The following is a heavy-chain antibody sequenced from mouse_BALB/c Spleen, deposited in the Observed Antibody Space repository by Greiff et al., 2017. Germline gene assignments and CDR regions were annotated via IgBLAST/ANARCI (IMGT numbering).Heavy chain of an antibody. V-gene: IGHV5-12-2*01. J-gene: IGHJ2*01. D-gene: IGHD1-1*01. CDR2: ISNGGGST. CDR3: ARQNYYGSSSSFDY. Sequence: DVHLVESGGGLVQPGGSLKLSCAASGFTFSSYTMSWVRQTPEKRLECVAYISNGGGSTYYPDTVKGRFTISRDNAKNTLYLQMSSLKSEDTAMYYCARQNYYGSSSSFDYWGQGTTLTVSS. CDR1: GFTFSSYT.